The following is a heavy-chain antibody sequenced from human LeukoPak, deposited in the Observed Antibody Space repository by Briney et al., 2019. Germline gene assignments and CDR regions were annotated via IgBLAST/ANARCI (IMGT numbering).Heavy chain of an antibody. D-gene: IGHD3-9*01. CDR1: GFAFSSYG. V-gene: IGHV3-23*01. Sequence: GTLRLSCAASGFAFSSYGMTWVRQAPGKGLEWVSVISGSGSNTYYADAVKGRFTISRDNAKNSLYLQMNSLRAEDTAIYYCARGRYDDYWGQGTLVIVSS. J-gene: IGHJ4*02. CDR2: ISGSGSNT. CDR3: ARGRYDDY.